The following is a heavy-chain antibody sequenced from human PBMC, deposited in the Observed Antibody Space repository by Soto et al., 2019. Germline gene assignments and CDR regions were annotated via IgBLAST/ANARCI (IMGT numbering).Heavy chain of an antibody. CDR2: ISNDGGNQ. CDR3: AKELLIGDSGWTGVDY. J-gene: IGHJ4*02. CDR1: GFTFRSYG. V-gene: IGHV3-30*18. D-gene: IGHD6-19*01. Sequence: PGGSLRLSCAASGFTFRSYGIHWVRQAPGKGLEWVAVISNDGGNQYYADSVKGRFTISRDNSKNTLYLQMNSLRAEDTAVYYCAKELLIGDSGWTGVDYWGQGTLVTVSS.